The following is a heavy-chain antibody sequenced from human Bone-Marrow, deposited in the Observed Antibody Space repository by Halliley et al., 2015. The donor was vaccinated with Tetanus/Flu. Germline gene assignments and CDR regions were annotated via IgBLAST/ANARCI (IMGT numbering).Heavy chain of an antibody. CDR3: ASSPSSYSSGWYGY. CDR2: IYSGGST. D-gene: IGHD6-19*01. V-gene: IGHV3-66*01. J-gene: IGHJ4*02. Sequence: VSVIYSGGSTSYADSVKGRFTISRDNSKNPLYLQMNSLGAEDPAVYYCASSPSSYSSGWYGYWGQGTLVTVSS.